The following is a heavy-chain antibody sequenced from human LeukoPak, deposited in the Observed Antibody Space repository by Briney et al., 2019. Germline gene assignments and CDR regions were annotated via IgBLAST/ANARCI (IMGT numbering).Heavy chain of an antibody. D-gene: IGHD2-2*01. V-gene: IGHV1-24*01. Sequence: GASVKVSCKVSGYSLTELSMHWVRQVPGKGLEWMGGFDPDDGETPLFAQKFQGRVSMTEDTSTDTAYMELSSLSSEDTAVYYCATGTIYCSSCSGDYWGQGTLVTVSS. CDR2: FDPDDGET. CDR1: GYSLTELS. CDR3: ATGTIYCSSCSGDY. J-gene: IGHJ4*02.